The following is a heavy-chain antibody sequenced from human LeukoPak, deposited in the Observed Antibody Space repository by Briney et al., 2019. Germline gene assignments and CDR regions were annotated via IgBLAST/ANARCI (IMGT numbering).Heavy chain of an antibody. J-gene: IGHJ4*02. D-gene: IGHD6-19*01. CDR2: IQSGSST. CDR3: ARDRGDSSGWPIIDY. Sequence: GGSLRLSCAASGFTVNSNHMSWVRQAPGKGLEWVSFIQSGSSTHYADSVEGRFTISRDNYKNTLYLQMNSLRAEDAAVYYCARDRGDSSGWPIIDYWGQGTLVTVSS. V-gene: IGHV3-66*01. CDR1: GFTVNSNH.